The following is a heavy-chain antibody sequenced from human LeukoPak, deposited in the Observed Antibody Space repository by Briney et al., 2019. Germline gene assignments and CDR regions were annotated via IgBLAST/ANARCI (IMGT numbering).Heavy chain of an antibody. V-gene: IGHV4-59*12. CDR1: GGSISSYY. Sequence: PSETLSLTCIVSGGSISSYYWSWIRQPPGKGLEWIGYISRSGSTNYNPSLKSRVTISVDTSKNQFSLKLSSVTAADTAVYYCAGGGFGDLLYLVDYWGQGTLVTVSS. D-gene: IGHD3-10*01. CDR2: ISRSGST. J-gene: IGHJ4*02. CDR3: AGGGFGDLLYLVDY.